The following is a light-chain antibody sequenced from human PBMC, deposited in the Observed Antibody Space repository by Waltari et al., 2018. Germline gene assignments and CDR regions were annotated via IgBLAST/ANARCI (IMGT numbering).Light chain of an antibody. CDR3: HQYGDFPRT. CDR2: GVS. V-gene: IGKV3-20*01. J-gene: IGKJ1*01. Sequence: EIVLTQSPGTLSLSPGASVTLPCRASQRLGLLRTVAWFQQKPGQAPRPRSYGVSDRATGIPARFSGDGSGVDFTLTIDRLEPDDFAVYYCHQYGDFPRTFGPGTYVE. CDR1: QRLGLLRT.